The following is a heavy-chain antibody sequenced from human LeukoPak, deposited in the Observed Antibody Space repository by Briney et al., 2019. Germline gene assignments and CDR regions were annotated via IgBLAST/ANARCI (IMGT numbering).Heavy chain of an antibody. CDR3: ARGRVPREEFDY. CDR1: GYTFTNCY. D-gene: IGHD1-26*01. V-gene: IGHV1-46*04. CDR2: INPSGGST. J-gene: IGHJ4*02. Sequence: GASVTVSCKASGYTFTNCYIHWVRQAPGHGLEWMGIINPSGGSTTYAQKLQGRVTMTRDTATSTVYMELSSLISEDTAVYYCARGRVPREEFDYWGQGTLVTVSS.